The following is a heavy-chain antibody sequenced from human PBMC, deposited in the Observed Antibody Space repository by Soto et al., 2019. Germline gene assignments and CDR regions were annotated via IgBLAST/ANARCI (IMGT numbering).Heavy chain of an antibody. CDR1: GYTFTSYG. CDR2: ISAYNGNT. Sequence: GASVKVSCKASGYTFTSYGISWVRQAPGQGLEWMGWISAYNGNTNYAQKLKGRVTITTDASTSTANIELRSLRAEDTAVYYFSIGFYSGSSGYPFYSYGMDVWGQGTTVTVSS. J-gene: IGHJ6*02. D-gene: IGHD3-22*01. V-gene: IGHV1-18*01. CDR3: SIGFYSGSSGYPFYSYGMDV.